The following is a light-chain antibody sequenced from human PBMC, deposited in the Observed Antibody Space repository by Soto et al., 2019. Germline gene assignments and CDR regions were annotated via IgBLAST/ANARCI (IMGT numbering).Light chain of an antibody. CDR3: QQANSFPLT. Sequence: DIQMTQSPSSVSASVGDRVTITCRASQGISSWLALYQQKPLKAPKLLIYSASSLHTGVPSRFSGSGSGTSFTITISSLQPEDFATYYCQQANSFPLTFGGGTKVEIK. J-gene: IGKJ4*01. V-gene: IGKV1D-12*01. CDR1: QGISSW. CDR2: SAS.